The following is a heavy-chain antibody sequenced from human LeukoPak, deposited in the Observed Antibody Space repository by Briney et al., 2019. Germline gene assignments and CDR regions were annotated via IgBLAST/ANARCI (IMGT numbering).Heavy chain of an antibody. CDR2: IGTAGDT. CDR1: GFTFSSYD. D-gene: IGHD5-18*01. CDR3: ARAREYSYGFDAFDI. Sequence: GGSLRLSFAASGFTFSSYDMHWVRQATGKGLEWVSAIGTAGDTYYPGSVKGRFTISRENAKNSLYLQMNSLRAGDTAVYYCARAREYSYGFDAFDIWGQGTMVTVSS. J-gene: IGHJ3*02. V-gene: IGHV3-13*01.